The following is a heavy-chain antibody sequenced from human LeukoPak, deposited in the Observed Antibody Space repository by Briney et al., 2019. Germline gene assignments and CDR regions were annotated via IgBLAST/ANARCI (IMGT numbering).Heavy chain of an antibody. V-gene: IGHV3-30-3*01. CDR3: AKDRGVWAFDI. J-gene: IGHJ3*02. D-gene: IGHD3-10*01. CDR2: ISYDGSNK. Sequence: PGRSLRLSCAASGITLGSYDMHWVRQAPGKALEWVAVISYDGSNKDYADSVKGRFTISRDNSKNTLDLQMNSLRAEDTAVYYCAKDRGVWAFDIWGQGTMVTVSS. CDR1: GITLGSYD.